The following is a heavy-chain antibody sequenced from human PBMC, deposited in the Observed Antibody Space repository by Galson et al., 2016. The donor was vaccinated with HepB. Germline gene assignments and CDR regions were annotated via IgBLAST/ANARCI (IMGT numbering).Heavy chain of an antibody. CDR1: GDSIGGSSYH. Sequence: SETLSLTCRVSGDSIGGSSYHWAWIRQPPGKGLEWIGSIYYVGRAYYRSSLKSRLTISLDPAKNHISLNLTSVTAADTAVYYCATVPGWESGIYDHWGQGTLVSVSS. V-gene: IGHV4-39*02. D-gene: IGHD1-26*01. CDR3: ATVPGWESGIYDH. J-gene: IGHJ4*02. CDR2: IYYVGRA.